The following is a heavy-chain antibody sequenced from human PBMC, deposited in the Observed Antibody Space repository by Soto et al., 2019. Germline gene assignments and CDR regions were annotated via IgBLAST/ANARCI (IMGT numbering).Heavy chain of an antibody. CDR2: INHSGST. V-gene: IGHV4-34*01. J-gene: IGHJ4*02. Sequence: SETPSLTCAVYGGSFSGYYWSWIRQPPGKGLEWIGEINHSGSTNYNPSLKSRVTISVDTSKNQFSLKLSSVTAADTAVYYCARMSGSYYHSPYFDYWGQGTLVTVSS. CDR1: GGSFSGYY. CDR3: ARMSGSYYHSPYFDY. D-gene: IGHD1-26*01.